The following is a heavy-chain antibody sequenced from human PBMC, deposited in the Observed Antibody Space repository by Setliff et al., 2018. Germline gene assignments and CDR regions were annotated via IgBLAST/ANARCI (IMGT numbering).Heavy chain of an antibody. V-gene: IGHV4-38-2*02. J-gene: IGHJ4*02. CDR2: ISHSGST. CDR3: AGGRRYDYGWDFDY. D-gene: IGHD4-17*01. CDR1: GYSIGSGHY. Sequence: ETLSLTCPVSGYSIGSGHYWGWIRQPPGKGLEWIGSISHSGSTYYNPSLRSRVTISLDTSKNQFSPKLTSVTAADTAVYYCAGGRRYDYGWDFDYWGQETLVTVSS.